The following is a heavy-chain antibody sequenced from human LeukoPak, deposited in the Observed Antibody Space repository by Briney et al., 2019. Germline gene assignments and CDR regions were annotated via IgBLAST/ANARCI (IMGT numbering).Heavy chain of an antibody. CDR2: IRYDESRK. V-gene: IGHV3-33*08. CDR1: GFTFSSYG. D-gene: IGHD3-10*01. Sequence: GGSLRLSCAASGFTFSSYGMHWLRQAPGKGLEWVAVIRYDESRKDYAESVKGRFTISRDISKNTLFLQANSLRAEDTAVYYCARDGGSGIDYWGQGTLVTVSS. CDR3: ARDGGSGIDY. J-gene: IGHJ4*02.